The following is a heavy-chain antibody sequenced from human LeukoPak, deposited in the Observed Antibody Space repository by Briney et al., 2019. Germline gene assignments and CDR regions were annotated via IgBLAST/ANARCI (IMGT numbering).Heavy chain of an antibody. CDR1: GYTFTSYG. J-gene: IGHJ4*02. D-gene: IGHD3-16*01. CDR2: ISAYSGNT. V-gene: IGHV1-18*01. Sequence: ASVKVSCKASGYTFTSYGISWVRQAPGQGLEWMGGISAYSGNTNYAQKLQGRVTMTTDTSTSTAYMELRSLRSDDTPVYYCARDRSLGPRRRWYYFDYRGEGALVTVSS. CDR3: ARDRSLGPRRRWYYFDY.